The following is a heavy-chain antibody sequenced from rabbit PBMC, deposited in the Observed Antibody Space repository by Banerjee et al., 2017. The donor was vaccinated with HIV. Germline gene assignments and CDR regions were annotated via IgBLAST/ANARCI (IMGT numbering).Heavy chain of an antibody. CDR1: GFTLINYW. Sequence: DLVKPGASLTLTCKTSGFTLINYWICWVRQAPGKGLEWIACIYTGDGNTHYASWAKGRFTISKTSWTTVTLQMTSLTAADTATYFCARDLTGIIGWNFNLWGPGTLVTVS. D-gene: IGHD1-1*01. V-gene: IGHV1S45*01. CDR3: ARDLTGIIGWNFNL. J-gene: IGHJ4*01. CDR2: IYTGDGNT.